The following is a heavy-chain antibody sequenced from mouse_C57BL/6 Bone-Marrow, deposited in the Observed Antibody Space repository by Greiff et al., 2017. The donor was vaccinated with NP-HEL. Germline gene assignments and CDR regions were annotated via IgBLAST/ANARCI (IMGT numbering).Heavy chain of an antibody. CDR2: INPGSGGT. Sequence: QVQLKESGAELVRPGTSVKVSCKASGYAFTNYLIEWVKQRPGQGLEWIGVINPGSGGTNYNEKFKGKATLTADKSSSTAYMQLSSLTSEDSAVYFCANYYGSSYWYFDVWGTGTTVTVSS. J-gene: IGHJ1*03. D-gene: IGHD1-1*01. V-gene: IGHV1-54*01. CDR1: GYAFTNYL. CDR3: ANYYGSSYWYFDV.